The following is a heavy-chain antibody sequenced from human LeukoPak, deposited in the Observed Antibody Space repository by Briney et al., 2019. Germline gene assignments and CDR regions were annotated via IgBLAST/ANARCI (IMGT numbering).Heavy chain of an antibody. J-gene: IGHJ6*03. V-gene: IGHV3-30*02. CDR2: IQYDGSNE. CDR3: AKDRCSNGIGCFYYYMDV. D-gene: IGHD2-8*01. Sequence: GGPLRPSCEPSGFTLRSYGMHWVRQAPGKGLGGVAYIQYDGSNEQYADSVKGRFSISRDSSKNTLYLQMNSLRAEDTAVYYCAKDRCSNGIGCFYYYMDVWGKGTTVTISS. CDR1: GFTLRSYG.